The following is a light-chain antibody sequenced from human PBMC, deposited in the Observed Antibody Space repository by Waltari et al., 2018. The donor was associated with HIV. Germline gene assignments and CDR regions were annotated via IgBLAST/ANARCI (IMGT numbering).Light chain of an antibody. CDR2: DDH. CDR3: GTWDNRLTTVV. Sequence: QSVLTQPPSVSAAPGQKVTISCSGGSSNVGASYVSWNQQLPGTAPKLPIYDDHTRPAGIPDRFSGSKSGTSATLGITGLQTGDEADYYCGTWDNRLTTVVFGGGTKLTVL. V-gene: IGLV1-51*01. CDR1: SSNVGASY. J-gene: IGLJ2*01.